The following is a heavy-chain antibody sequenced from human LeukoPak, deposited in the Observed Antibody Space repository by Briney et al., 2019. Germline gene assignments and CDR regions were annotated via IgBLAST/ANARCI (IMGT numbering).Heavy chain of an antibody. J-gene: IGHJ4*02. CDR3: TREAGYGDFDY. D-gene: IGHD4-17*01. Sequence: ASVKVSCKASGYTFTSYYIHWVRQAPGHGLEWMGISNPSGGTTKYAQRFQGRVTMTRDTSTSTVYMELSSLRSDDTAVYYCTREAGYGDFDYWGQGTLVTVSS. CDR2: SNPSGGTT. CDR1: GYTFTSYY. V-gene: IGHV1-46*01.